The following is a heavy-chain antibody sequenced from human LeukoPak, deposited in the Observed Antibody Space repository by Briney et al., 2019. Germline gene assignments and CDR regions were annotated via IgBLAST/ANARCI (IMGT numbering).Heavy chain of an antibody. CDR2: INAGNGHT. V-gene: IGHV1-3*03. D-gene: IGHD1-26*01. CDR1: AYSFTPYA. Sequence: GASVKVSCKTSAYSFTPYAMHWVRQAPGQRLEWMGWINAGNGHTKYSQEFQGRLTITRDTSANIVYMDLSSLRAEDTAVYYCARDPYSGSYGNYYYYFMDVWGKGTTVTISS. CDR3: ARDPYSGSYGNYYYYFMDV. J-gene: IGHJ6*03.